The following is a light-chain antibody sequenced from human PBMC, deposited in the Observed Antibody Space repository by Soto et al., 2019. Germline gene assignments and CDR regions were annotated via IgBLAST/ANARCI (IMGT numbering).Light chain of an antibody. Sequence: EIVMTQSPATLSVSPGERATLSCRASQSIRNNLAWYQQRPGQTPTLLIYDAYNRATGIPPRFSGSGSGTDFTLTISSLQSEDFAFYYCQYYNNWPPSITFGQGTRLEI. CDR1: QSIRNN. CDR2: DAY. V-gene: IGKV3D-15*01. CDR3: QYYNNWPPSIT. J-gene: IGKJ5*01.